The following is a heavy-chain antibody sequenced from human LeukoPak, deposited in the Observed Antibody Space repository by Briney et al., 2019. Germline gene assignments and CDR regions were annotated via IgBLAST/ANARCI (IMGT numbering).Heavy chain of an antibody. CDR3: ARLAKNYRYVHY. D-gene: IGHD3-16*02. Sequence: SETLSLTCAVYGGSFSGYYWSWIRQPPGKGLEWIGEINHSGSTNYNPSLKSRVTISVDTSKNQFSLKLSSVTAADTAVYYCARLAKNYRYVHYWGQGTLVTVSS. J-gene: IGHJ4*02. CDR1: GGSFSGYY. V-gene: IGHV4-34*01. CDR2: INHSGST.